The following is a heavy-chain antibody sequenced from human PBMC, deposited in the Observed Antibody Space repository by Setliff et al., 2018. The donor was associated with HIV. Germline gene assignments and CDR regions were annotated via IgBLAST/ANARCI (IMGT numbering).Heavy chain of an antibody. V-gene: IGHV1-18*04. CDR2: ISPYNGNT. CDR1: GYTFNSYT. D-gene: IGHD3-9*01. CDR3: ARAPPPLRYFDWEPLDAFDI. Sequence: ASVKVSCKASGYTFNSYTISWLRQAPGQGLELMGWISPYNGNTDYAQEMQGRLTMTTDTSTSTAYMDLESLTSDDTAVYYCARAPPPLRYFDWEPLDAFDIWGQGTMVTVSS. J-gene: IGHJ3*02.